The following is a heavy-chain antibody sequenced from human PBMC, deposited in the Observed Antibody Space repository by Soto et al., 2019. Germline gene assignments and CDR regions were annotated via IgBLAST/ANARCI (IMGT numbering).Heavy chain of an antibody. D-gene: IGHD2-21*02. Sequence: QVQLVQSGAEVKKPGASVKVSCKASGYTFTSFYMHWVRQAPGQGPEWMGLINPSGASTTYAQKFQGRVTMTRDTSTTTVYMELSSLRSEDTAVYYCAGGGCGGDCSLDYWGQGTLVTVSS. CDR1: GYTFTSFY. CDR3: AGGGCGGDCSLDY. CDR2: INPSGAST. J-gene: IGHJ4*02. V-gene: IGHV1-46*01.